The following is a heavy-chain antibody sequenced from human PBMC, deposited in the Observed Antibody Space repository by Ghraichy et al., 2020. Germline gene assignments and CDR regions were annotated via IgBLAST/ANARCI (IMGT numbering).Heavy chain of an antibody. D-gene: IGHD5-24*01. J-gene: IGHJ3*01. CDR1: GFTDGSNY. CDR3: ATSMREETYDAFDL. CDR2: FYDGGST. V-gene: IGHV3-53*01. Sequence: GGSLRLSCVASGFTDGSNYMSWVRQPPGRGVEWVAVFYDGGSTSYADSVKGRFTISKDTSKNTLYLQLNNLRAEDTALYYCATSMREETYDAFDLWGQGTLVTVSS.